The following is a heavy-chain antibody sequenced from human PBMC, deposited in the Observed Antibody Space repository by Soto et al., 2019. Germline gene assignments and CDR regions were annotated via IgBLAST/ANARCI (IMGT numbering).Heavy chain of an antibody. Sequence: FMRRSRVASSLTLRSYCRSGVRQATGKGREWLATIKTDASEKKYVDSVKGRFAVSRDNAKNSLYLQMNSLRAEDTAVYYCARDIRISVSWFYIDWWGQGTVVTVSS. V-gene: IGHV3-7*01. D-gene: IGHD6-13*01. J-gene: IGHJ4*02. CDR2: IKTDASEK. CDR1: SLTLRSYC. CDR3: ARDIRISVSWFYIDW.